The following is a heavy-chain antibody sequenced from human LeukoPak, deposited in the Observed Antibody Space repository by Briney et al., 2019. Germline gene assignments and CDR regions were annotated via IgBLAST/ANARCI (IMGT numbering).Heavy chain of an antibody. D-gene: IGHD2-2*01. CDR2: IKPNSGGT. CDR3: ARDYQLLSRTFDY. CDR1: GYTFAGYY. J-gene: IGHJ4*02. Sequence: ASVKVSCKASGYTFAGYYIHWVRQAPGQGLEWMGWIKPNSGGTQLAQKFQGRVTMARDTSLTTAYMELSRLRSDDTAIYFCARDYQLLSRTFDYWGQGTLVTVSS. V-gene: IGHV1-2*02.